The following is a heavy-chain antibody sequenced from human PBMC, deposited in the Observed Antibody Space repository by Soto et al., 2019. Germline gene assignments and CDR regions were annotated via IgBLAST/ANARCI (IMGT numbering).Heavy chain of an antibody. Sequence: EVQLVESGGGLVQPGGSLRLSCAASGFTFSRYAMNWIRQAPGKGLEWVSYINHDSGTIYYADSVKGRFTISRDNANNSLSLQVTCRRAEVTAVYYCARDRGYTGYEFAYWGQGTLVTVSS. CDR1: GFTFSRYA. CDR2: INHDSGTI. CDR3: ARDRGYTGYEFAY. D-gene: IGHD5-12*01. J-gene: IGHJ4*02. V-gene: IGHV3-48*01.